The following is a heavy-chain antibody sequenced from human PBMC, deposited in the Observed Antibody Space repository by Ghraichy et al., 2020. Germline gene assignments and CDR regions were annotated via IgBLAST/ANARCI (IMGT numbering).Heavy chain of an antibody. CDR3: TSPSALEATGY. D-gene: IGHD1-1*01. Sequence: GGSLRLSCAGSGLTFSASAIHWVRQASGKGLEWVARIRNRADNYAIAYTESVKGRFTISRDDSKNTAFLQMDSLKTEDTAVYYCTSPSALEATGYWGQGTLVTVSS. V-gene: IGHV3-73*01. CDR1: GLTFSASA. CDR2: IRNRADNYAI. J-gene: IGHJ4*02.